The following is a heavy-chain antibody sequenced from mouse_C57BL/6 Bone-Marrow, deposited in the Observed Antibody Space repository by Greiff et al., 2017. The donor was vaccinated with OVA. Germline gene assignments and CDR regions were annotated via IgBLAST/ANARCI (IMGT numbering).Heavy chain of an antibody. Sequence: QVQLQQPGAELVKPGASVKMSCKASGYTFTSYWITWVKQRPGQGLEWIGDIYPGSGSTNYNEKFKSKATLTVATSSSTAYMQLSSLTSEASAVYDCARRYYGSSWYFDVWGTGTTVTVSS. CDR2: IYPGSGST. D-gene: IGHD1-1*01. V-gene: IGHV1-55*01. CDR1: GYTFTSYW. CDR3: ARRYYGSSWYFDV. J-gene: IGHJ1*03.